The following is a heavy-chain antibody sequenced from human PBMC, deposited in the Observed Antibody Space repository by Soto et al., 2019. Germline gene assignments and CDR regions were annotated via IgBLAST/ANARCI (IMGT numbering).Heavy chain of an antibody. Sequence: ASVKVSCKASGYIFTAHYIHWVRQAPGQGPEWLGWINPHSGATNYAPKFLGRVTMSADTSAGTAYMDLARLKSDDTAVYYCVRAPALAFSKWLEPWAGGTL. J-gene: IGHJ5*02. CDR1: GYIFTAHY. D-gene: IGHD2-21*01. V-gene: IGHV1-2*02. CDR3: VRAPALAFSKWLEP. CDR2: INPHSGAT.